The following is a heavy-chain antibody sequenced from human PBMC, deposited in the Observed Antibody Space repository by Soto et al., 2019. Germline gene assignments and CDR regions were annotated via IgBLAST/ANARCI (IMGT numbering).Heavy chain of an antibody. CDR2: ISGSGGST. CDR1: GFTFSNYA. Sequence: GSLRLSCAASGFTFSNYAMSWVRQPPGKGLEWVSAISGSGGSTYYADSVKGRFTISRDNSKNMLYLQMNSVRAEDTAVYYCAKDYYDSSGYSYFDYWGQGTQVTVSS. CDR3: AKDYYDSSGYSYFDY. J-gene: IGHJ4*02. V-gene: IGHV3-23*01. D-gene: IGHD3-22*01.